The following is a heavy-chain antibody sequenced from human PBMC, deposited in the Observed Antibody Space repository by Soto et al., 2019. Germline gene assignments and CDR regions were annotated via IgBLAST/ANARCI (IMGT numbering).Heavy chain of an antibody. V-gene: IGHV6-1*01. CDR2: TYYRSKWYN. Sequence: SQTLSLTCAISGDSVSSNSAAWNWIRQSPSRGLEWLGRTYYRSKWYNDYAVSVKSRITINPDTSKNQFSLQLNSVTPEDTAVYYCARTSYNWNYLDYYYYGMDVWGQGTTVTVS. J-gene: IGHJ6*02. D-gene: IGHD1-7*01. CDR3: ARTSYNWNYLDYYYYGMDV. CDR1: GDSVSSNSAA.